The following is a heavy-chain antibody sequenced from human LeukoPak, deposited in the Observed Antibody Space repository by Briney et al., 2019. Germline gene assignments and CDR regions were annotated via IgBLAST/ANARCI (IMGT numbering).Heavy chain of an antibody. D-gene: IGHD4/OR15-4a*01. CDR1: GIMFDRYA. Sequence: GGSLRLSCAASGIMFDRYAMTWVRQAPGKGLEWVSAISYSGSSPYYGDSVKGRFTIYRDNSKNTVYLQMNSLRDEDTALYYCAKDSSVLPNALDLWGQGTMVTVSS. CDR3: AKDSSVLPNALDL. CDR2: ISYSGSSP. V-gene: IGHV3-23*01. J-gene: IGHJ3*01.